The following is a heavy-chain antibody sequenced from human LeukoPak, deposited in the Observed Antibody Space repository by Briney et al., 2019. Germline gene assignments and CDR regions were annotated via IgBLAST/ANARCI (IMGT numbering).Heavy chain of an antibody. J-gene: IGHJ4*02. D-gene: IGHD4-23*01. CDR2: IGSSGSYI. CDR3: ARDYGGSSPFDY. CDR1: GFTFSSYH. V-gene: IGHV3-21*01. Sequence: PGGSLRLSCEVSGFTFSSYHMNWVRQAPGKGLEWVSSIGSSGSYIYYADSLTGRFTISRDNAKNSLYLQMDSLRAEDTAVYYCARDYGGSSPFDYWGQGTLVTVSS.